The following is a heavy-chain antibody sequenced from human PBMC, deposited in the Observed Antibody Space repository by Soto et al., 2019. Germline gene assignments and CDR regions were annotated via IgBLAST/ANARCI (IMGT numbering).Heavy chain of an antibody. CDR1: GGSISSGGYH. CDR3: ARGVRD. V-gene: IGHV4-31*03. J-gene: IGHJ4*02. D-gene: IGHD3-10*01. CDR2: IYYSGT. Sequence: PSETLSLTCTVSGGSISSGGYHWSWIRQHPGKGLEWIGYIYYSGTSYNPSLKSRVTISVDTSKNQFSLKLSSVTAADTAVYFCARGVRDWGQGTLVTVSS.